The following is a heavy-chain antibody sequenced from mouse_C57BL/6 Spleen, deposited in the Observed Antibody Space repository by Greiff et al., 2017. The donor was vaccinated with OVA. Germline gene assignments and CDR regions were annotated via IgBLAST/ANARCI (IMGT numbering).Heavy chain of an antibody. CDR3: ARSRWDSLYYFDY. CDR1: GYAFTNYL. Sequence: QVQLQQSGAELVRPGTSVKVSCKASGYAFTNYLIEWVKQRPGQGLEWIGVINPGSGGTNYNEKFKGKATLTADKSSSTAYMQLSSLTSEDSAVYFCARSRWDSLYYFDYWGQGTTLTVSS. CDR2: INPGSGGT. V-gene: IGHV1-54*01. D-gene: IGHD4-1*01. J-gene: IGHJ2*01.